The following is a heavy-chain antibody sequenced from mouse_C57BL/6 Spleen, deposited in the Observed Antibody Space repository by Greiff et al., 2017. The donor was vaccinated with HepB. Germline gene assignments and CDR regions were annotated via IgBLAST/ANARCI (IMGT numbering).Heavy chain of an antibody. CDR3: TRRGDGYDY. Sequence: VKLQQSGAELVRPGASVTLSCKASGYTFTDYEMHWVKQTPVHGLEWIGAIDPETGGTAYNQKFKGKAILTADKSSSTAYMELRSLTSEDSAVYYCTRRGDGYDYWGQGTTLTVSS. J-gene: IGHJ2*01. V-gene: IGHV1-15*01. CDR1: GYTFTDYE. D-gene: IGHD1-1*01. CDR2: IDPETGGT.